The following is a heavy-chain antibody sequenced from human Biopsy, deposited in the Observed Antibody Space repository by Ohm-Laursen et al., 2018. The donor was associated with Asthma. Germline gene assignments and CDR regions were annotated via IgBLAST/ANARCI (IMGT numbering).Heavy chain of an antibody. J-gene: IGHJ2*01. Sequence: SDTLSLTCIVSGDAMSTSGSYWGWIRQSPGKGLEWIGSIYYSGRTHYNPSLESRVTICADTSENHFSLKVTSVTAADTAVYYCARAVSSSSYWYFDLWGRGDLVTVSS. D-gene: IGHD6-6*01. CDR3: ARAVSSSSYWYFDL. V-gene: IGHV4-39*02. CDR2: IYYSGRT. CDR1: GDAMSTSGSY.